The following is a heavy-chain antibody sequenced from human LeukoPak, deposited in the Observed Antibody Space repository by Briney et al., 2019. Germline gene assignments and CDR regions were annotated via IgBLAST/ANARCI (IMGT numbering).Heavy chain of an antibody. Sequence: GGSLRLSCAASGFTFSSYSMNWVRQAPGKGLEWVANIRQDGSEKYYVDSVKGRFTISRDNAKNSLYLQMNSLRAEDTAVYYCAREDAYSSGWDFDYWGQGTLVTVSS. D-gene: IGHD6-19*01. J-gene: IGHJ4*02. CDR2: IRQDGSEK. CDR3: AREDAYSSGWDFDY. V-gene: IGHV3-7*01. CDR1: GFTFSSYS.